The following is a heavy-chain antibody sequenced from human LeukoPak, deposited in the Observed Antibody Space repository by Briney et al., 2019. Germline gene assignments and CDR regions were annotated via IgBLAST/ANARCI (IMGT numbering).Heavy chain of an antibody. CDR3: ASREDGHNWNDSDFDY. D-gene: IGHD1-20*01. Sequence: GGSLRLSCVGSGFTIHDHAMHWVRQAPGKGLEWVSGIDWNSGRIGYADSVKGRFTISRDNAKNSLYLQMNSLRAEDTAVYYCASREDGHNWNDSDFDYWGQGTLVTVSS. V-gene: IGHV3-9*01. CDR1: GFTIHDHA. CDR2: IDWNSGRI. J-gene: IGHJ4*02.